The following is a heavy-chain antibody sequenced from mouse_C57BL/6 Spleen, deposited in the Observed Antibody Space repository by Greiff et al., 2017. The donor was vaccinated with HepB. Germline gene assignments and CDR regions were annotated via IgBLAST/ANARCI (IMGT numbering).Heavy chain of an antibody. J-gene: IGHJ1*03. CDR2: IDPETGST. Sequence: QVQLQQSGAELVRPGASVTLSCKASGYTFTDYEMHWVKQTPVHGLEWIGAIDPETGSTAYNQKFKGKAILTADKSSSTAYMELRSLTSEDSAVYYCTRRDGSSFWYFDVWGTGTTVTVSS. V-gene: IGHV1-15*01. CDR1: GYTFTDYE. CDR3: TRRDGSSFWYFDV. D-gene: IGHD1-1*01.